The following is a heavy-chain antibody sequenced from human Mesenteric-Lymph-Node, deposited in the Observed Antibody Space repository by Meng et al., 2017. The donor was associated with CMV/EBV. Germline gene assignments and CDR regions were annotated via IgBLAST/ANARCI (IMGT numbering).Heavy chain of an antibody. CDR1: GYIFSSYA. Sequence: ASVKVSCKASGYIFSSYAISWVRQAPGQGLEWMGWVSAYTGNSNYAQKFQGRVTMTTDTSTSTAYLDLRSLTSDDTAVYYCARVTVSGQFNGGDYWGQGTLVTVS. CDR3: ARVTVSGQFNGGDY. J-gene: IGHJ4*02. CDR2: VSAYTGNS. V-gene: IGHV1-18*01. D-gene: IGHD6-19*01.